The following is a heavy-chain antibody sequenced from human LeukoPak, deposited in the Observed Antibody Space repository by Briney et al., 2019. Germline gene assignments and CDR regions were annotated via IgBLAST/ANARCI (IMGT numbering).Heavy chain of an antibody. Sequence: GGSLRLSCAASGFTFSNAWMSRVRQAPGKGPEWVGRIKSKTDGGTTDYAAPVKGRFTISRDDSKNTLYLQMNSLKTEDTAVYYRTTLGTVTTGSEYYFDYWGQGTLVTVSS. V-gene: IGHV3-15*01. D-gene: IGHD4-17*01. CDR3: TTLGTVTTGSEYYFDY. CDR2: IKSKTDGGTT. CDR1: GFTFSNAW. J-gene: IGHJ4*02.